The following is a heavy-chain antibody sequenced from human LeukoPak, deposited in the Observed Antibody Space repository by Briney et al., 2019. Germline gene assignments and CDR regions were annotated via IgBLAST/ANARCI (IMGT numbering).Heavy chain of an antibody. V-gene: IGHV4-39*07. CDR2: LHYSGNT. Sequence: SETLLLTCTVSGASVSASGYFWGWIRQPPGQGLEWIGTLHYSGNTYYNPSLKSRVTISVDTSKNQFSLKLNSVTSADTAVYYCARDWDGAFDFNTFDIWGQGTMVTVSS. CDR1: GASVSASGYF. J-gene: IGHJ3*02. CDR3: ARDWDGAFDFNTFDI. D-gene: IGHD4/OR15-4a*01.